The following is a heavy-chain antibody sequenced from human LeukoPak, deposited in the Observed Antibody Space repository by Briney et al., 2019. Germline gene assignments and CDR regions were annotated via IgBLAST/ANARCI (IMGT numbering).Heavy chain of an antibody. CDR1: GYTFTSYG. Sequence: ASVKVSCKASGYTFTSYGISWVRQAPGQGLEWMGWISAYNGNTNYAQKLQGRVTMTTDTSTSTAYMELRSLRSDDTAVYYCARSLLYDSSGYYFSYWGQGTLVAVSS. V-gene: IGHV1-18*01. D-gene: IGHD3-22*01. CDR2: ISAYNGNT. J-gene: IGHJ4*02. CDR3: ARSLLYDSSGYYFSY.